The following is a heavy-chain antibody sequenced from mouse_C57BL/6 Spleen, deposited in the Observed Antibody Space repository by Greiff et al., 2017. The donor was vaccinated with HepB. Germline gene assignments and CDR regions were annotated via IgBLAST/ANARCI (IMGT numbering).Heavy chain of an antibody. V-gene: IGHV1-50*01. CDR1: GYNFTSYW. CDR2: IDPSDSYT. J-gene: IGHJ2*01. D-gene: IGHD3-3*01. CDR3: ARERGPGY. Sequence: VQLQQPGAELVKPGDSVKLSCKASGYNFTSYWMQWVKQRPGQGLEWIGEIDPSDSYTNYNQKFKGKATLTVDTSSSTAYMQLSSLTSEDSAVYYCARERGPGYWGQGTTLTVSS.